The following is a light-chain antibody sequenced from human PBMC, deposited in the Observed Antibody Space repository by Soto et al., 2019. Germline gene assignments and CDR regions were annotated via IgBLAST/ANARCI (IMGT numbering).Light chain of an antibody. CDR2: EVT. Sequence: QSALTQPASVSGSPGQSITISCTGTSGDVGSYNRVSWYQQQPGKAPKLIIYEVTDRPSGVSNRFSGPKSGNTASLTISGLQAEDEAEYYCSSYTNINTRACVFGTGTKLTVL. V-gene: IGLV2-14*01. CDR3: SSYTNINTRACV. J-gene: IGLJ1*01. CDR1: SGDVGSYNR.